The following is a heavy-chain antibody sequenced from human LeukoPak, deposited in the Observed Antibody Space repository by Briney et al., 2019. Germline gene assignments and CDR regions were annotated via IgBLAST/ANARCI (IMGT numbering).Heavy chain of an antibody. J-gene: IGHJ5*02. V-gene: IGHV4-39*01. CDR1: GASISRSTYS. CDR2: VFHTGTA. Sequence: NTSETLSITCSVSGASISRSTYSWGWIRQPPGKGLEWIGSVFHTGTAYYNPSLRSRVTISVDTSKNQFSLKLSSVTAADTAVYYCTRNDVGDYGTWGQGTLVTVSS. D-gene: IGHD4-17*01. CDR3: TRNDVGDYGT.